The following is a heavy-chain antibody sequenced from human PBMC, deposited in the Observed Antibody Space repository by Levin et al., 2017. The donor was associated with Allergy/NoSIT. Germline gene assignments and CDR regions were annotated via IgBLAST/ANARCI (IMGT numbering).Heavy chain of an antibody. CDR1: GFTFTSFG. V-gene: IGHV3-30*18. J-gene: IGHJ6*02. CDR3: AKVRGSGARGVYYYAMDV. D-gene: IGHD3-10*01. Sequence: GESLKISCAASGFTFTSFGMYWVRQAPGKGLDWVAVISYDGDNKFYAESVKGRFTISRDNSKNTLYLQMNSLRPEDTAVYYCAKVRGSGARGVYYYAMDVWGQGTTVTVSS. CDR2: ISYDGDNK.